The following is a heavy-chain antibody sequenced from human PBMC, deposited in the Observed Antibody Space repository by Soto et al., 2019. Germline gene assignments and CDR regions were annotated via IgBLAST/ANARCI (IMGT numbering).Heavy chain of an antibody. J-gene: IGHJ4*02. CDR1: GGSFSGYF. CDR2: VDHTGST. CDR3: ARVHSTGWYAGY. Sequence: SETLSLTCAVYGGSFSGYFWSWIRQPPGKGLEWIGEVDHTGSTNYNPSLTSRVTISVDRSKNQFFLQLSSVTAADTAVYYSARVHSTGWYAGYWGRGTLVTVSS. V-gene: IGHV4-34*01. D-gene: IGHD6-19*01.